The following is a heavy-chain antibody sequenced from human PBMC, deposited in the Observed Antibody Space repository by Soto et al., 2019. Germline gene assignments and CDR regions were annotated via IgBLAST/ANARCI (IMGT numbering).Heavy chain of an antibody. V-gene: IGHV3-49*03. CDR3: TYGQWLVTADY. D-gene: IGHD6-19*01. J-gene: IGHJ4*02. CDR2: IRSKAYGGTT. Sequence: GSLRLSCTTSGFTFGDYAMSWFRQAPGKGLEWVGFIRSKAYGGTTEYAASVKGRFTISRDDSKSIAYLQMNSLKSEDTAMYYCTYGQWLVTADYWGQGTLVTVSS. CDR1: GFTFGDYA.